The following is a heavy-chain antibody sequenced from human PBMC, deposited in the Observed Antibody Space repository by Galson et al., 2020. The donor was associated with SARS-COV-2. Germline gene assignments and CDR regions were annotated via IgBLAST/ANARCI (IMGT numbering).Heavy chain of an antibody. D-gene: IGHD3-22*01. CDR2: INPTGSI. V-gene: IGHV4-34*01. J-gene: IGHJ4*02. Sequence: SQASETLSLTCAVYGGSFSGYYWGWIRQPPGKGLEWIGEINPTGSINYNPSLTSRVTISKATSKKQFSLRLRPVTAADTAMYFCARGSRDVTMILMIATTASYYFDFWGQGSLVTVSS. CDR1: GGSFSGYY. CDR3: ARGSRDVTMILMIATTASYYFDF.